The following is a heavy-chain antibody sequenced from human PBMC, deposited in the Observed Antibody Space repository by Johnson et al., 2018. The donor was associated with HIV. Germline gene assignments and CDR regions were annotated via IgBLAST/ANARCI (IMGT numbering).Heavy chain of an antibody. CDR2: ISSSGNTI. D-gene: IGHD3-10*01. V-gene: IGHV3-11*04. J-gene: IGHJ3*02. Sequence: QVQLVESGGGLVQPGGSLRLSCAASGFTVSSYYMSWIRQAPGKGLEWVSYISSSGNTIYYADSVKGRFNISRDNSKTTLYLQLNSLRAEDTALYYCARVQGDRGAYDAFAIWGQGTMVTVSS. CDR1: GFTVSSYY. CDR3: ARVQGDRGAYDAFAI.